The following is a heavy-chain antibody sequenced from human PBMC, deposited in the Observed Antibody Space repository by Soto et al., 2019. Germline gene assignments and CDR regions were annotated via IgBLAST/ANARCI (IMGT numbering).Heavy chain of an antibody. CDR1: GASISGAY. J-gene: IGHJ6*02. CDR2: VSPIGNT. V-gene: IGHV4-31*11. CDR3: ARDRGSYGMDV. Sequence: VQLQESGPGLVKPSQTLSLTCAVSGASISGAYWSWIRQHPGKGLEWIGYVSPIGNTYYNPSLNXRLSXSXYTSKNQFSLEVYSVTAADTAVYFCARDRGSYGMDVWGQGTTVTVSS.